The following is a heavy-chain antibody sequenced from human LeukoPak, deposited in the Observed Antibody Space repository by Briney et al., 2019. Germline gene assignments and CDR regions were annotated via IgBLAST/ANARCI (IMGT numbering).Heavy chain of an antibody. CDR1: GFTFSSYG. V-gene: IGHV3-30*18. CDR3: AKDYWNGLYYMDV. J-gene: IGHJ6*03. Sequence: PGGSLRLSCAASGFTFSSYGMHWVRQAPGKGLEWEAVISYDGSNKYYADSVKGRFTISRDNSKNTLYLQMNSLRAEDTAVYYCAKDYWNGLYYMDVWGKGTTVTVSS. CDR2: ISYDGSNK. D-gene: IGHD1-1*01.